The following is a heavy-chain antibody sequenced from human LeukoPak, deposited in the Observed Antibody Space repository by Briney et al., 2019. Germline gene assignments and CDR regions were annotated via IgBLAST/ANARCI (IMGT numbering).Heavy chain of an antibody. CDR2: MNPNSGNT. D-gene: IGHD5-18*01. V-gene: IGHV1-8*03. J-gene: IGHJ3*02. CDR3: ARGGSWIQLWLAFDI. Sequence: GASVKVSCKASGYTFTSYDINWVRQATGQGLEWMGWMNPNSGNTGYAQKFQGRVTITRNTSISTAYMELSGLRSEDTAVYYCARGGSWIQLWLAFDIWGQGTMVTVSS. CDR1: GYTFTSYD.